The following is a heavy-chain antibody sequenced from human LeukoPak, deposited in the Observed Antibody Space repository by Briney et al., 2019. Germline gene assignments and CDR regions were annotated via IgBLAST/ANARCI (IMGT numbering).Heavy chain of an antibody. CDR3: AVGSYYFDY. V-gene: IGHV3-23*01. Sequence: GGSLRLSCAASGFTFSTYAMNWVRQAPGKGLEWVSGISGSSASTYYADSVKGRFTISRGNSKNTLYVQMNSLRAEDTAVYYCAVGSYYFDYWGQGTLVTVSS. J-gene: IGHJ4*02. CDR1: GFTFSTYA. CDR2: ISGSSAST. D-gene: IGHD3-10*01.